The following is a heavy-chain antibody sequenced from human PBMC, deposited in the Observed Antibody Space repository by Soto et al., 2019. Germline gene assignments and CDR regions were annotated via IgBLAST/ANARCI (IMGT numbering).Heavy chain of an antibody. CDR3: ARDLRLDS. V-gene: IGHV4-31*03. CDR2: IYYSGST. Sequence: QVQLQESGPGLVKPSQTLSLTCTVSGGSISSGGYYWNWLRQHPGKGLEWIAYIYYSGSTYYNPSLKSRVTISIDTSKNQFSLILSSVTDADTAVHYCARDLRLDSWGPGTLVTVSS. J-gene: IGHJ4*02. D-gene: IGHD2-21*02. CDR1: GGSISSGGYY.